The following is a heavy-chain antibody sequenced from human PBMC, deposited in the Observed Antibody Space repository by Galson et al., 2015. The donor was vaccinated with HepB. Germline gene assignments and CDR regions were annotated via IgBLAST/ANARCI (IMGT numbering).Heavy chain of an antibody. D-gene: IGHD3-22*01. Sequence: ASGGTFSSYAISWVRQAPGQGLEWMGGIIPIFGTANYAQEFQGRVTITADKSTSTAYMELSSLRSEDTAVYYCARGKIGYYGLFDYWGQGTLVTVSS. V-gene: IGHV1-69*06. CDR2: IIPIFGTA. CDR3: ARGKIGYYGLFDY. CDR1: GGTFSSYA. J-gene: IGHJ4*02.